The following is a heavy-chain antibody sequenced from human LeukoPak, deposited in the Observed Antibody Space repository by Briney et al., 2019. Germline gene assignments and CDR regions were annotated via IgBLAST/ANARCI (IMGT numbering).Heavy chain of an antibody. Sequence: SETLSLTCVVSGVSITTYYWSWIRQPPEKGLEWIGHVHYSGSTNYNPSLKSRVTISVETSKNQFSLKLSSVTAADTAVYYCARVTGYMIEDYFDYWGQGTLVTVSS. CDR3: ARVTGYMIEDYFDY. CDR2: VHYSGST. J-gene: IGHJ4*02. D-gene: IGHD3-22*01. V-gene: IGHV4-59*01. CDR1: GVSITTYY.